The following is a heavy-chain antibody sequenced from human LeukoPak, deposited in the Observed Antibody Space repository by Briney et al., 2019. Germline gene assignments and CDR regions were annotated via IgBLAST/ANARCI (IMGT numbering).Heavy chain of an antibody. V-gene: IGHV1-2*02. J-gene: IGHJ4*02. CDR1: GYTFTGYY. CDR2: INPNSGGT. CDR3: ARVRGGSYPRGSFDY. D-gene: IGHD1-26*01. Sequence: GASVKVSCKASGYTFTGYYMHWVRQAPGQGLEWMGWINPNSGGTNYAQKFQGRVTMTRDTSISTAYMELSRLRSDDTAVYYCARVRGGSYPRGSFDYWGQGTLVTVSS.